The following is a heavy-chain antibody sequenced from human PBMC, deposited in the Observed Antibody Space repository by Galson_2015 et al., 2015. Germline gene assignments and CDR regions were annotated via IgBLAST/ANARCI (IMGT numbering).Heavy chain of an antibody. J-gene: IGHJ6*02. CDR2: INAGNGNT. CDR3: AREPDSKGYMDV. V-gene: IGHV1-3*01. Sequence: SVKVSCKASGYTFTSYAMHWVRQAPGQRLEWMGWINAGNGNTKYSQKLQGRVTMTTDTSTSTAYMELRSLRSDDTAVYYCAREPDSKGYMDVWGQGTTVTVSS. CDR1: GYTFTSYA. D-gene: IGHD2-15*01.